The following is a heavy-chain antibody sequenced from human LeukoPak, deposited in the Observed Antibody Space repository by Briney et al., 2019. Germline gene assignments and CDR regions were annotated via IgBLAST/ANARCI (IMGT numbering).Heavy chain of an antibody. Sequence: SETLSLTCTASGGSISSYYWSWIRQPPGKGLEWIGYIYYSGSTNYNPSLKSRVTISVDTSKNQFSLKLSSVTAADTAVYYCARGYSSGWYLGTFDIWGQGTMVTVSS. CDR2: IYYSGST. CDR3: ARGYSSGWYLGTFDI. D-gene: IGHD6-19*01. V-gene: IGHV4-59*01. J-gene: IGHJ3*02. CDR1: GGSISSYY.